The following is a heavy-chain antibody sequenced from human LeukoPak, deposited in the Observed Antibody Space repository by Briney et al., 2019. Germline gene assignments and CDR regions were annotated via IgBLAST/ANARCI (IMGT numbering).Heavy chain of an antibody. J-gene: IGHJ3*02. D-gene: IGHD3-22*01. CDR2: ISAYNGNT. CDR3: ARDDPDRGSADAFDI. CDR1: GYTFTSYG. Sequence: ASVKVSCKASGYTFTSYGISWVRQAPGQGLEWMGWISAYNGNTNYAQKLQGRVTMTTDTSTSTAYMELRSLRSDDTAVYYCARDDPDRGSADAFDIWGQGTMVTVSS. V-gene: IGHV1-18*01.